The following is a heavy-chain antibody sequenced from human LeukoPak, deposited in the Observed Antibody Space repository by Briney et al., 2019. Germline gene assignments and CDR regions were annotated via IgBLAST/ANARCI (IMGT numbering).Heavy chain of an antibody. J-gene: IGHJ4*02. V-gene: IGHV1-24*01. Sequence: ASVKVSCKVSGYTLTELSMHWVRQAPGKGLEWMGGFDPEDGETIYAQKFQGRVTITEDTSTDTAYMELSSLRSEDTAVYYCATTLPWYSGYYRIDYWGQGTLVTVSS. CDR3: ATTLPWYSGYYRIDY. D-gene: IGHD3-22*01. CDR1: GYTLTELS. CDR2: FDPEDGET.